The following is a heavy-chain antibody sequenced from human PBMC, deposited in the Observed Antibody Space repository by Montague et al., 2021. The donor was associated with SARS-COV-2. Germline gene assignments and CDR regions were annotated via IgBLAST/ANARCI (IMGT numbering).Heavy chain of an antibody. CDR2: ISGSGGSP. D-gene: IGHD3-10*01. Sequence: SLSLSCAASVFTFSRYAMSWVRQAPGKGLEWVSAISGSGGSPYYADSVKVRFTISRDNSQNPLYLQLNSLSAEDTAVYYCAKDRAWFGELSSPSYGGQGTLVTVSS. CDR3: AKDRAWFGELSSPSY. V-gene: IGHV3-23*01. J-gene: IGHJ4*02. CDR1: VFTFSRYA.